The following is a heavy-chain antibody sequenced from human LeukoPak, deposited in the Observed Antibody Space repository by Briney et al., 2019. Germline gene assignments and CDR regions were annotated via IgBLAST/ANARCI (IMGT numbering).Heavy chain of an antibody. CDR2: IYSGGST. CDR1: GFTVNSNY. Sequence: GGSLRLSCAASGFTVNSNYMSWVRQAPGKGLEWVSVIYSGGSTYYADSVKGRYTISRDNSKNTLYLQMNSLRAEDTAVYYCARGTGYYDSTQFDYWGQGTLVTVSS. CDR3: ARGTGYYDSTQFDY. J-gene: IGHJ4*02. D-gene: IGHD3-22*01. V-gene: IGHV3-53*01.